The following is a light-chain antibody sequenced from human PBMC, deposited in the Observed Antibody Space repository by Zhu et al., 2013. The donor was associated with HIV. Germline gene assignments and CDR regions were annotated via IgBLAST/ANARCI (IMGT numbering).Light chain of an antibody. CDR2: SND. V-gene: IGLV1-44*01. J-gene: IGLJ3*02. CDR1: SSNIGSNF. Sequence: QSVLTQPPSASGTPGQWVTISCSGSSSNIGSNFVYWYQQLPGTAPKLLIYSNDQRPSRVPDRFSGSKSGTSASLAISGLQSEDEADYYCAAWDGSLNVGVFGGGTKLTVL. CDR3: AAWDGSLNVGV.